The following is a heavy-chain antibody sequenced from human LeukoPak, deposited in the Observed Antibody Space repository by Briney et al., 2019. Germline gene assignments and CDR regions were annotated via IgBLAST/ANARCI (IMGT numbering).Heavy chain of an antibody. V-gene: IGHV3-23*01. J-gene: IGHJ4*02. CDR2: ISGSGGST. CDR1: GFTFSSYA. Sequence: GGSLRLSCAASGFTFSSYAMSWVRQALGKGLEWVSAISGSGGSTYYADSVKGRFTISRDNSKNTLYLQMNSLRAEDTAVYYCAKASSVYMVRGVINNYWGQGTLVTVSS. D-gene: IGHD3-10*01. CDR3: AKASSVYMVRGVINNY.